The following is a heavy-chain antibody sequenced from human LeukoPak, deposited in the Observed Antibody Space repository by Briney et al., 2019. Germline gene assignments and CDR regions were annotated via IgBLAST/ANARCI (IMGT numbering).Heavy chain of an antibody. Sequence: SETLSLTCTVSGGSISSYYWSWIRQPPGKGLEWIGYIYYSGSTNYNPSLKSRVTISVDTSKNQFSLRLSSVTAADTAAYYCARDKGDYFDYWGQGTLVTVSS. D-gene: IGHD3-16*01. CDR2: IYYSGST. CDR3: ARDKGDYFDY. CDR1: GGSISSYY. J-gene: IGHJ4*02. V-gene: IGHV4-59*01.